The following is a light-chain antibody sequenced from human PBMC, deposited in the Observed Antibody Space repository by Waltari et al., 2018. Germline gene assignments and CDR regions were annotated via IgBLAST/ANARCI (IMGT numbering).Light chain of an antibody. V-gene: IGKV3-11*01. CDR1: QSVSSY. J-gene: IGKJ5*01. Sequence: EIVLTQSPATLSLSPGERATLSCRASQSVSSYLAWYQQKPGQAPRLLIHDASNRATGIPARFSGSGSGTDFTLTISSLEPEDFAVYYCQQRSNWLLITFGQGTRLEIK. CDR3: QQRSNWLLIT. CDR2: DAS.